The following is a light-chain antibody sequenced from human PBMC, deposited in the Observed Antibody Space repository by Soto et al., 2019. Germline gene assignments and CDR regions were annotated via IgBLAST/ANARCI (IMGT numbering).Light chain of an antibody. CDR1: SSDVGGYNY. CDR2: EVS. Sequence: QSALTQPPSASGSPGQSVTISCTGTSSDVGGYNYVSWYQQHPGKAPKLMIYEVSKRPSGVPDRFSGSKSGNTASLTVSGLQAEDEADYYCSSYAGRNNAVFGGGTKVTVL. J-gene: IGLJ2*01. CDR3: SSYAGRNNAV. V-gene: IGLV2-8*01.